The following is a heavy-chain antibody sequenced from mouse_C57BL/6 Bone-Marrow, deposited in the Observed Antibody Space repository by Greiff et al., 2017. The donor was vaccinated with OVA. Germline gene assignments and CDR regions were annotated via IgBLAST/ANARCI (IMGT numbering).Heavy chain of an antibody. CDR3: ARYYYGSRTFDY. CDR2: IYPRSGNT. J-gene: IGHJ2*01. D-gene: IGHD1-1*01. CDR1: GYTFTSYG. Sequence: QVHVKQSGAELARPGASVKLSCKASGYTFTSYGISWVKQRTGQGLEWIGEIYPRSGNTYYNEKFKGKATLTADKSSSTAYMELRSLTSEDSAVDFCARYYYGSRTFDYWGQGTTLTVSS. V-gene: IGHV1-81*01.